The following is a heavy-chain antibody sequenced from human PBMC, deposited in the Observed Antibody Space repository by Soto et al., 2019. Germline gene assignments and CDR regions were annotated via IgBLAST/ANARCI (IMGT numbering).Heavy chain of an antibody. CDR2: LIGGHYGT. D-gene: IGHD3-10*01. J-gene: IGHJ5*02. CDR3: AKGRSTGDIDWFDP. Sequence: GGSLRLSCTASGFTLQNYAMAWVRQAPGKGLEWVSTLIGGHYGTAYSYSVKGRFTVSRDNSKNCLYLQMNSLGVEDTAMYFCAKGRSTGDIDWFDPWGQGSLVTVSS. CDR1: GFTLQNYA. V-gene: IGHV3-23*01.